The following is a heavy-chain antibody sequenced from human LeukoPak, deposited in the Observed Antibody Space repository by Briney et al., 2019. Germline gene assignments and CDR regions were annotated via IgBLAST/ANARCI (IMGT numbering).Heavy chain of an antibody. V-gene: IGHV3-21*01. D-gene: IGHD3-22*01. J-gene: IGHJ4*02. CDR2: ISRRSAYI. Sequence: GGSLSLSCPASGFTFSRHTMNWVRQPPGKGLEWVSSISRRSAYIYYADSVKGRFTTSRDNAKNSLYVQMNSLRAEDTAVYYCARDPDDTSGYYPDYWGLGTLVTVSS. CDR1: GFTFSRHT. CDR3: ARDPDDTSGYYPDY.